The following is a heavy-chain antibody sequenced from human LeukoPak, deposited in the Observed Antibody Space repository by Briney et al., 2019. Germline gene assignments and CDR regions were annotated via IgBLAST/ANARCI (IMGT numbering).Heavy chain of an antibody. J-gene: IGHJ5*02. Sequence: ASVKVSCKASGYTFTGYYMHWVQQAPGQGLEWMGWINPNSGGTSYAQKFQGRVTMTRDTSISTAYMELSRLRSDDTAVYYCARVATRILLRTFDPWGQGTLVTVSS. CDR1: GYTFTGYY. CDR3: ARVATRILLRTFDP. D-gene: IGHD2-15*01. V-gene: IGHV1-2*02. CDR2: INPNSGGT.